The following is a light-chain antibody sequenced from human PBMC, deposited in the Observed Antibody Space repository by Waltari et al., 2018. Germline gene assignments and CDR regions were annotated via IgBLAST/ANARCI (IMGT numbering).Light chain of an antibody. CDR2: VSSAGSH. CDR3: QTWDTGTHVV. J-gene: IGLJ2*01. V-gene: IGLV4-69*01. CDR1: SGHSSYA. Sequence: QVVLTQSPSASASLGASVKLTCTLSSGHSSYAIAWHQQQPEKGHRYLMKVSSAGSHQKGDGIPDRFSGSSSGTERYLTISSGQAEDGADYYCQTWDTGTHVVFGGGTKLTVL.